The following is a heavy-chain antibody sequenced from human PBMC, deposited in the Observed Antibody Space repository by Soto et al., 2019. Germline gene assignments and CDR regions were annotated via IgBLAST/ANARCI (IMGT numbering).Heavy chain of an antibody. CDR2: IYPGDSDT. Sequence: GESLKISCKGSGYSFTSYWIGWVRQMPGKGLERMGIIYPGDSDTRYSPSFQGQVTISADKSISTAYLQWSSLKASDTAMYYCASYSGSYLDAFDIWGQGTMVTVSS. CDR1: GYSFTSYW. J-gene: IGHJ3*02. V-gene: IGHV5-51*01. CDR3: ASYSGSYLDAFDI. D-gene: IGHD1-26*01.